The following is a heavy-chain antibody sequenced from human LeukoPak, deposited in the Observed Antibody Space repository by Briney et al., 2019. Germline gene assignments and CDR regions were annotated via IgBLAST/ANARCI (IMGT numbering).Heavy chain of an antibody. J-gene: IGHJ4*02. CDR1: GYTFTSYY. Sequence: ASVKVSCKASGYTFTSYYMHWVRQAPGQGLEWMGKINLSGGSTSYAQKFQGRVTMTRDTSTSTVYMELSSLRSEDTAVYYCARDTAVAGMDLDYWGQGTLVTVSS. CDR2: INLSGGST. CDR3: ARDTAVAGMDLDY. D-gene: IGHD6-19*01. V-gene: IGHV1-46*01.